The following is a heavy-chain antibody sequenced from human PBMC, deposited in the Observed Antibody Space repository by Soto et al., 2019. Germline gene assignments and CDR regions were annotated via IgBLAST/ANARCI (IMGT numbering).Heavy chain of an antibody. CDR1: GGSISSYY. J-gene: IGHJ1*01. CDR3: ASELGYNYYDSSGYHRIGYFQH. CDR2: IYYSGST. D-gene: IGHD3-22*01. Sequence: QVQLQESGPGLVKPSETLSLTCTVSGGSISSYYWSWIRQPPGKGLEWIGYIYYSGSTNYNPSLKSRVTISVDTSKNQFSLKLSSVTAADTAVYYCASELGYNYYDSSGYHRIGYFQHWARAPWSPSPQ. V-gene: IGHV4-59*01.